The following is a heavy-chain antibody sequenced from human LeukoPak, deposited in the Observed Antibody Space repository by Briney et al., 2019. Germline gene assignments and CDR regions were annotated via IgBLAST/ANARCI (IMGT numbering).Heavy chain of an antibody. D-gene: IGHD3-22*01. CDR3: VLYYYDSSGYYYVD. CDR1: GGTFSSYA. J-gene: IGHJ4*02. V-gene: IGHV1-69*05. CDR2: IIPIFGTA. Sequence: SVKVSCKASGGTFSSYAISWVLQAPGQGLEWMRGIIPIFGTANYAQKFEGRVTITTDESTSTAYMELSSLRSEDTAVYYCVLYYYDSSGYYYVDWGQGTLVTVSS.